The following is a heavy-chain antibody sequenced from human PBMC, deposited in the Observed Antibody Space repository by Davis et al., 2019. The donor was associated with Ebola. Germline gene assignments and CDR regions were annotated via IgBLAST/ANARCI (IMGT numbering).Heavy chain of an antibody. CDR2: IYYSGST. J-gene: IGHJ4*02. CDR3: ARHVRVGFPFDY. V-gene: IGHV4-39*01. Sequence: PSETLSLTCTVSGGSISSSSYYWGWIRQPPGKGLEWIGSIYYSGSTYYNPSLKSRVTISVDTSKNQFSLKLSSVTAADTAVYYCARHVRVGFPFDYWGQGTLVTVSS. CDR1: GGSISSSSYY. D-gene: IGHD2/OR15-2a*01.